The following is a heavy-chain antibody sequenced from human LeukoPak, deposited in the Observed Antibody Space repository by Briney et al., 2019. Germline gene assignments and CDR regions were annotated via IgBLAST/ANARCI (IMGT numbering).Heavy chain of an antibody. CDR2: IIPIFGTA. CDR1: GGTFSSYA. CDR3: ARGTKAEYYYDSSGYYSSAY. D-gene: IGHD3-22*01. J-gene: IGHJ4*02. V-gene: IGHV1-69*05. Sequence: GSSVKVSCKASGGTFSSYAISWVRQAPGQGLEWMGGIIPIFGTANYAQKFQGRVTITTDESTSTAYMELSSLRPEDTAVYYCARGTKAEYYYDSSGYYSSAYWGQGTLVTVSS.